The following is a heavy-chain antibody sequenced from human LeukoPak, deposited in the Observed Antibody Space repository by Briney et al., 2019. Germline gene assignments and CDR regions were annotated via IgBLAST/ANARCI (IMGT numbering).Heavy chain of an antibody. J-gene: IGHJ4*02. CDR2: IHYTGST. Sequence: PSETLSLTCNVSGDSISSYYWSWFRQPPGKGLEWVAYIHYTGSTNYNPSLKSRVTISLDTSENQFSLKLTSVTAADTAVYYCARHTPVTGQPLGYWGQGTLVTVSS. D-gene: IGHD6-19*01. CDR3: ARHTPVTGQPLGY. V-gene: IGHV4-59*08. CDR1: GDSISSYY.